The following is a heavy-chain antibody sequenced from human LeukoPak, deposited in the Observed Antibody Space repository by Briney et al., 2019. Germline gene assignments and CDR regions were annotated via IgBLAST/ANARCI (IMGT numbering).Heavy chain of an antibody. CDR2: ISGDGGST. J-gene: IGHJ3*02. Sequence: PGGSLRLSCAASGFTFDDYAMHWVRQAPGKGLEWVSLISGDGGSTYYADSVKGRFTISRDNSKNSLYLQMNSLRTEDTALYYCAKSWRELQPFDAFDIWGQGTMVTVSS. CDR1: GFTFDDYA. CDR3: AKSWRELQPFDAFDI. V-gene: IGHV3-43*02. D-gene: IGHD1-26*01.